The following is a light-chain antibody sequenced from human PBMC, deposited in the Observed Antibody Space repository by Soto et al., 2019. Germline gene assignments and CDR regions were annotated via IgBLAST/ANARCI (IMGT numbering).Light chain of an antibody. CDR1: QSVSSSY. J-gene: IGKJ5*01. CDR2: DAS. CDR3: QQYNNWPQIT. Sequence: EIVLTQSPATLSLSPGERATLSCGAGQSVSSSYLAWYQQKPGLAPRLLIYDASSRATGIPDRFSGSGSGTDFTLTISSLQSEDFAVYYCQQYNNWPQITFGQGTRLEIK. V-gene: IGKV3D-20*01.